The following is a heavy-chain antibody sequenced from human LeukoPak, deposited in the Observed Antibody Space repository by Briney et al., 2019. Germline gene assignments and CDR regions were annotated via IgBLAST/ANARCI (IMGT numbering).Heavy chain of an antibody. Sequence: AASVKVSCKASGYTFTGHYIHWVRQAPGQGLEWMGWINPNNGGTSYAQKFQGRVSVTRDTSISTAYMEVSRLRSDDTALYYCARDRVPFYSSTFKGYYLQYGLDVWGQGTTVTVSS. D-gene: IGHD6-13*01. CDR1: GYTFTGHY. CDR3: ARDRVPFYSSTFKGYYLQYGLDV. CDR2: INPNNGGT. J-gene: IGHJ6*02. V-gene: IGHV1-2*02.